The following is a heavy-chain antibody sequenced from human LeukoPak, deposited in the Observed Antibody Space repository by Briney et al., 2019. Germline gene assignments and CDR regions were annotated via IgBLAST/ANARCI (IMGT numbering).Heavy chain of an antibody. CDR3: ARATSFDY. J-gene: IGHJ4*02. Sequence: PGGSLRLSCAASGFTFDDYAMNWVRQAPGKGLEWVSYITISGSTIYYADSVKGRFTISRDNAKNSLYLQMNSLRAEDTAVYCCARATSFDYWGQGTLVTVSS. V-gene: IGHV3-48*03. CDR2: ITISGSTI. CDR1: GFTFDDYA.